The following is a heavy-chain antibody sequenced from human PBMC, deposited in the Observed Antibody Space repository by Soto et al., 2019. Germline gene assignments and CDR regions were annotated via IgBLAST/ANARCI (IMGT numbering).Heavy chain of an antibody. J-gene: IGHJ3*01. CDR3: AKEGGSGGGLYWGAFDV. Sequence: EVQLLESGGDLVQPGGSLRLSCVGSGFEFRNYALAWVRQPPGKGMEWVSEIRGSGTSTYYADSVKGRFTISSDNSKNTRYLQMNGLRDDDTALYYCAKEGGSGGGLYWGAFDVWGHGTLVTVSS. CDR1: GFEFRNYA. CDR2: IRGSGTST. V-gene: IGHV3-23*01. D-gene: IGHD7-27*01.